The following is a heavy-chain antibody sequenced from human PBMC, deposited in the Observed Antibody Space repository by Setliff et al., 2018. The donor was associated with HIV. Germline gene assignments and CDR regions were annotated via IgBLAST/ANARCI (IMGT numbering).Heavy chain of an antibody. J-gene: IGHJ6*03. CDR1: SGSLSRGAYS. CDR3: ARDRSFWSGSDYHYYTDV. D-gene: IGHD3-3*01. CDR2: IHNNGST. Sequence: PSETLSLTCTVSSGSLSRGAYSWSWIRQHPGKGLESIGYIHNNGSTHYSPSLKSRLTILLETSKNQFSLRLSSVTAADPAVYYCARDRSFWSGSDYHYYTDVWGKGTTVTVSS. V-gene: IGHV4-31*03.